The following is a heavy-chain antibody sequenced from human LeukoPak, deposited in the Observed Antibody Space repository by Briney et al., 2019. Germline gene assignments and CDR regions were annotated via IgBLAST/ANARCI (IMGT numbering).Heavy chain of an antibody. J-gene: IGHJ4*02. Sequence: GGSLRLSCAASGFTFSNYAMHWVRQAPGKGLEWVAVISYDGSNEYYADSVKGRFTISRDNFKNTLYLQMNSLRAEDTAVYYCARGDVVVITTGSFDYWGQGTLVTVSS. V-gene: IGHV3-30-3*01. CDR3: ARGDVVVITTGSFDY. CDR2: ISYDGSNE. CDR1: GFTFSNYA. D-gene: IGHD3-22*01.